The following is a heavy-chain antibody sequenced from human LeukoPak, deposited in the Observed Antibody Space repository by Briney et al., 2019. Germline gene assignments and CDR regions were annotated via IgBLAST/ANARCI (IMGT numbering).Heavy chain of an antibody. D-gene: IGHD1/OR15-1a*01. Sequence: GGSLRLSCAAPGFTFSSYAMSWVRQAPGKGLEWVSAISGSGGSTYYADSVKGRFTISRDNSKNTLYLQMNSLRAEDTAVYYCAKDNRANWNNNWFDPWGQGTLVTVSS. CDR3: AKDNRANWNNNWFDP. J-gene: IGHJ5*02. CDR2: ISGSGGST. V-gene: IGHV3-23*01. CDR1: GFTFSSYA.